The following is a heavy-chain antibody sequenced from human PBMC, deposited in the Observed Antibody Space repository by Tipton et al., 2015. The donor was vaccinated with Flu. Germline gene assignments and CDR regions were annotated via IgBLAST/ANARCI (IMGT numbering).Heavy chain of an antibody. J-gene: IGHJ5*02. CDR2: IYYSGST. CDR1: GGSISSYY. V-gene: IGHV4-59*07. Sequence: TLSLTCTVSGGSISSYYWSWIRQPPGKGLEWIGYIYYSGSTYYNPSLKSRVTISVDTSKNQFSLKLSSVTAADTAVYYCAKGGRIGASWFGPWGQGTLVRVSS. D-gene: IGHD3-16*01. CDR3: AKGGRIGASWFGP.